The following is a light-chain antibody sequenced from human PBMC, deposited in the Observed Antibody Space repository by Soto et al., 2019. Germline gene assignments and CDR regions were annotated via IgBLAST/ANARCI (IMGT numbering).Light chain of an antibody. CDR2: TAS. Sequence: IQMAQSPSTLSASVGDRVAITCRASHSIGIWLAWYQQKPGKAPRFLIYTASTLESGVPSRFSGSGSRTEFTLTTSSLQPDDFATYYCQQYTDYSWTFGQGTKVEFK. CDR1: HSIGIW. V-gene: IGKV1-5*03. CDR3: QQYTDYSWT. J-gene: IGKJ1*01.